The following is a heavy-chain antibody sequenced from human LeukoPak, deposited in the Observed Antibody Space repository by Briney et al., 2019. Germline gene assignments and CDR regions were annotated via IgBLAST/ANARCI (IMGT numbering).Heavy chain of an antibody. Sequence: GGSLRLSCVASGFTFSTYTMNWVRQAPGKGLEWVSCISGSNSYIHYADSVKGRFTISRDNAKNSLYLQMNSLRAEDTAVYYRAKVGTSGWYKDRLDYWGQGTLVTVSS. J-gene: IGHJ4*02. CDR1: GFTFSTYT. CDR3: AKVGTSGWYKDRLDY. V-gene: IGHV3-21*01. CDR2: ISGSNSYI. D-gene: IGHD6-19*01.